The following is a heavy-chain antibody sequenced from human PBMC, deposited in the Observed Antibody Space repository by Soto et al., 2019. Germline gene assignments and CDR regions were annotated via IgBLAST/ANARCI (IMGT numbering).Heavy chain of an antibody. CDR3: ARSAGGSYPQYDY. V-gene: IGHV3-30*04. J-gene: IGHJ4*02. CDR2: ISYDGRGK. D-gene: IGHD1-26*01. Sequence: GGSLRLSCAASGFTFSSYAMHWVRQAPGTGLEWVAVISYDGRGKYYPDSVKGRFTISRDNSKNTLYLQMNSLRAEDTAVYYCARSAGGSYPQYDYWGRGTLVTVSS. CDR1: GFTFSSYA.